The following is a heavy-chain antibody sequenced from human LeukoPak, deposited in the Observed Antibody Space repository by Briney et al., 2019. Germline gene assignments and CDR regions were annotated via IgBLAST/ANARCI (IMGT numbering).Heavy chain of an antibody. V-gene: IGHV3-7*01. J-gene: IGHJ4*02. CDR1: GFSFSSYW. CDR3: ASGGHFDY. Sequence: GGSLRLSCAASGFSFSSYWMSWVRQAPGKGPEWVANIKQDGGEKYYVDSVKGRFTISRDNAKNLLYLQMNSLGAEDTAVYYCASGGHFDYSGPGTLVTVSS. CDR2: IKQDGGEK.